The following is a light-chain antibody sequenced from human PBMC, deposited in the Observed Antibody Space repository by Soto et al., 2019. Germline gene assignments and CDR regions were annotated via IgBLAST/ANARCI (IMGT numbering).Light chain of an antibody. Sequence: QSVLTQPASVSGSPGQSISISCTGTSSDVGGNDYVSRYQQYPGKAPKLIISEVRNRPSGVSSRFSGSKSGNTASLTISGLQGEDEADYYCSSYTTNNILLFGGGTQLTVL. CDR2: EVR. J-gene: IGLJ7*01. CDR3: SSYTTNNILL. V-gene: IGLV2-14*01. CDR1: SSDVGGNDY.